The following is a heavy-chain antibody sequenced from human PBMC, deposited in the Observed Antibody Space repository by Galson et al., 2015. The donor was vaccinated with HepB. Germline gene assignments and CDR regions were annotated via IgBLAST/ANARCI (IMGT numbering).Heavy chain of an antibody. Sequence: SLRLSCAASGFAFSDYAMHWVRQAPAKGLEWVAYISHDETEKYYADSVRGRFTISRDNPKDTLYLQLNSLRSEDTAIYYCATVAWKINPGFDVWGQGAVVAVSS. J-gene: IGHJ3*01. CDR2: ISHDETEK. CDR1: GFAFSDYA. D-gene: IGHD1-1*01. CDR3: ATVAWKINPGFDV. V-gene: IGHV3-30*02.